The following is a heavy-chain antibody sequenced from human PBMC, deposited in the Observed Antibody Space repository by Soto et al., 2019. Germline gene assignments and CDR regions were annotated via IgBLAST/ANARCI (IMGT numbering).Heavy chain of an antibody. V-gene: IGHV4-34*01. CDR2: INHSGST. CDR1: GGSFSGYY. Sequence: SETLSLTCAVYGGSFSGYYWSWIRQPPGKGLEWIGEINHSGSTNYNPSLKSRVTISVDTSKNQFSLKLSSVTAADTAVYYCARGFRTTERYYYGSGSYYKMPYYYYMDVWGKGTTVTVSS. D-gene: IGHD3-10*01. J-gene: IGHJ6*03. CDR3: ARGFRTTERYYYGSGSYYKMPYYYYMDV.